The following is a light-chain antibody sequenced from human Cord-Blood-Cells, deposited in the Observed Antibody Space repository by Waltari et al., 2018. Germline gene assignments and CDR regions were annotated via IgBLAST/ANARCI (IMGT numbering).Light chain of an antibody. Sequence: EIQITQSPSTLSPSVGERVTITCRASQSISSWLAWYQQKPGKAPKLLIYDASSLESGVPSRFSGSGSGTEFALTISSLQPDDFATYYCQQYNSYLTFGGGTKVEIK. J-gene: IGKJ4*01. CDR1: QSISSW. V-gene: IGKV1-5*01. CDR3: QQYNSYLT. CDR2: DAS.